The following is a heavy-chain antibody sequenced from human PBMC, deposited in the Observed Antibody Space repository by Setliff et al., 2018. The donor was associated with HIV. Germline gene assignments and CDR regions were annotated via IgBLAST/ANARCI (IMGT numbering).Heavy chain of an antibody. J-gene: IGHJ2*01. D-gene: IGHD3-22*01. Sequence: GEFLKIACVASGYSFTKDWCAWVRQMPGKGLEWMGFIYPGDSDTRYSPAFQGQVTISANKSIRTAYLQWSSPKASDTAMYYCARRPNGYSSSGYVYWHFDLWGRGTLVTVSS. CDR3: ARRPNGYSSSGYVYWHFDL. V-gene: IGHV5-51*01. CDR1: GYSFTKDW. CDR2: IYPGDSDT.